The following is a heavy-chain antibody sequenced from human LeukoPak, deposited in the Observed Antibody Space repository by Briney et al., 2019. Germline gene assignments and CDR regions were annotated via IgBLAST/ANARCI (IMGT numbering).Heavy chain of an antibody. CDR1: GGSISSYY. CDR3: AREGLRYFDYYGMDV. V-gene: IGHV4-59*01. CDR2: IYYSGST. J-gene: IGHJ6*02. Sequence: PSETLSLTCTVSGGSISSYYWSWIRQPPGKGLEWIGYIYYSGSTNYNPSLKSRVTISVDTSKNQFSLKLSSVTAADTAVYYCAREGLRYFDYYGMDVWGQGTTVTVSS. D-gene: IGHD3-9*01.